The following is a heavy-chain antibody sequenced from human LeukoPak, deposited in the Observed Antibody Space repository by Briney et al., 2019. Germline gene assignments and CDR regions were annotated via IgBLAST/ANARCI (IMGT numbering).Heavy chain of an antibody. CDR2: INQDGNEK. D-gene: IGHD5-18*01. Sequence: GGSLRLSCAASGFTFRAYWMSWVRQAPGKGLEWVANINQDGNEKDYVDSVKGRFTISRDNARNSLYLQMNTLRAEDTAVYFCARLRYTYGKNFDYWGQGALVTVSS. CDR1: GFTFRAYW. V-gene: IGHV3-7*01. CDR3: ARLRYTYGKNFDY. J-gene: IGHJ4*02.